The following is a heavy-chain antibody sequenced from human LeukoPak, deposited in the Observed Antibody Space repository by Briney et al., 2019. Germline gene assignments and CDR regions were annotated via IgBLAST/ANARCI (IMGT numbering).Heavy chain of an antibody. CDR3: ARQGCSSTSCYVGDYYFDY. V-gene: IGHV5-51*01. CDR1: GYSFTNYW. J-gene: IGHJ4*02. D-gene: IGHD2-2*01. CDR2: IYPGDSDT. Sequence: RGESLKISCQGSGYSFTNYWIGWVRQMPGKGLEWMGIIYPGDSDTRYSPSFQGQVTISADKSISTAYLQWSSLKASDTAMYYCARQGCSSTSCYVGDYYFDYWGQGTLVTVSS.